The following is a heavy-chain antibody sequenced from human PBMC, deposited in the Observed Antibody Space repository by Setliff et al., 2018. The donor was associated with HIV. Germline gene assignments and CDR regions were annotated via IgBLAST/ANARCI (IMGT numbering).Heavy chain of an antibody. CDR3: ARHTIGVATWSDGFDF. Sequence: SETLSLTCTVSGGSISSYYWSWIRQPPGKGLEWIGSIYYSGSTYYNPPLKSRVTISVDTSKNQFSLKLSSVTAADTAVYYCARHTIGVATWSDGFDFWGQGRLVTVSS. CDR1: GGSISSYY. J-gene: IGHJ4*02. D-gene: IGHD6-19*01. V-gene: IGHV4-39*01. CDR2: IYYSGST.